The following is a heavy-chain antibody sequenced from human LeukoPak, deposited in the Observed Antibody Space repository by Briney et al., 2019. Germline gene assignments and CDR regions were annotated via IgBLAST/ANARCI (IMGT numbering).Heavy chain of an antibody. CDR1: GFIVSTNY. CDR2: IFSGGST. D-gene: IGHD3-10*01. V-gene: IGHV3-53*01. CDR3: ARGPGKASFDY. Sequence: GGPLRLSCAASGFIVSTNYMSWVRQAPGKGLEWVSVIFSGGSTYYADSVKGRFTISRNKSNNTPYLQLNSLRAEDTAVYYCARGPGKASFDYWGQGTLVTVSS. J-gene: IGHJ4*02.